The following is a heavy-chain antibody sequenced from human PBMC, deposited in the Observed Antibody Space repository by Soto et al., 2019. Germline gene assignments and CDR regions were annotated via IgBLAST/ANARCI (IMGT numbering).Heavy chain of an antibody. CDR2: IDPSDSYT. CDR3: ARLQGIVVVTEGLGGFDI. V-gene: IGHV5-10-1*01. D-gene: IGHD2-21*02. Sequence: AGESLKISCKGSGYSFTSYWVSWVRQMPGKGLEWMGRIDPSDSYTNYSPSFQGHVTISADKSISTAYLQWSSLKASDTAMYYCARLQGIVVVTEGLGGFDIWGQGTMVTVSS. J-gene: IGHJ3*02. CDR1: GYSFTSYW.